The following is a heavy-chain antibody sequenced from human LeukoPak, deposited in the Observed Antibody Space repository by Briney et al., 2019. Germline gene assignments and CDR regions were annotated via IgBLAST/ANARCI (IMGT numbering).Heavy chain of an antibody. CDR1: GGSISSSSYY. CDR3: AGGQGVVAARSWFDP. D-gene: IGHD2-15*01. V-gene: IGHV4-61*05. J-gene: IGHJ5*02. CDR2: IYYSGST. Sequence: SETLSLTCTVSGGSISSSSYYWGWIRQPPGKGLEWIGYIYYSGSTNYNPSLKSRVTISVDTSKNHFSLKLSSVTAADTAVYYCAGGQGVVAARSWFDPWGQGTLVTVSS.